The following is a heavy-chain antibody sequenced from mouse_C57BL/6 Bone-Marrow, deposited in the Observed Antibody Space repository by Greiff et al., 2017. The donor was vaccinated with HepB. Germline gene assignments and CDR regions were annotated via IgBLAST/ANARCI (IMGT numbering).Heavy chain of an antibody. Sequence: QVHVKQSGAELARPGASVKLSCKASGYTFTSYGISWVKQRTGQGLEWIGEIYPRSGNTYYNEKFKGKATLTADKSSSTAYMELRSLTSEDSAVYFCAREGLKYYFDYWGQGTTLTVSS. J-gene: IGHJ2*01. D-gene: IGHD1-3*01. CDR1: GYTFTSYG. CDR3: AREGLKYYFDY. CDR2: IYPRSGNT. V-gene: IGHV1-81*01.